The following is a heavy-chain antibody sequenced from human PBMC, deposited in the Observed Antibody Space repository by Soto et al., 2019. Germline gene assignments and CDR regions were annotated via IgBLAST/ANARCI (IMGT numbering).Heavy chain of an antibody. Sequence: VQLLESGGGLVQPGGSLRLSCAASGFTFSSYAMSWVRQAPGKGLEWVSAISGSGGSTYYADSVKGRFTISRDNSKNTLYLQMNSLRAEDTVVYYCAKDDFLVITAWDYWGQGTLVTVSS. CDR2: ISGSGGST. CDR1: GFTFSSYA. D-gene: IGHD3-22*01. V-gene: IGHV3-23*01. J-gene: IGHJ4*02. CDR3: AKDDFLVITAWDY.